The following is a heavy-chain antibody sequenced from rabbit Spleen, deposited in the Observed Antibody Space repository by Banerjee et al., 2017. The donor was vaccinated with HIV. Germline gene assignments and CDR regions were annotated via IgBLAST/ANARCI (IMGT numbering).Heavy chain of an antibody. D-gene: IGHD4-2*01. CDR2: IYSGGGVK. V-gene: IGHV1S43*01. Sequence: QSLEESGGDLVKPGASLTLTCTASGFTFSGSYWICWVRQAPGKGLEWIGSIYSGGGVKYYAPWVNGRFTISGSASLNTVDLKMTSLTAADTATYFCARGPAYAGVGYPFNLWGPGTLVTVS. CDR1: GFTFSGSYW. J-gene: IGHJ4*01. CDR3: ARGPAYAGVGYPFNL.